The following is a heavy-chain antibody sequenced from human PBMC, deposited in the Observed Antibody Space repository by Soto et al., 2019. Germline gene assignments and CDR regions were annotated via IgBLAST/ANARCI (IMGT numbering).Heavy chain of an antibody. CDR1: NVSRGSYC. CDR3: AGYNWNYFSAS. D-gene: IGHD1-7*01. J-gene: IGHJ4*02. Sequence: PSQLPCLRGTVFNVSRGSYCQALLRQPPAKGLEWIGHIYHSGSTIYNPSLKSRVTISIDTSKSQFSLNLNSMTAADTAVYYCAGYNWNYFSASRGQGNLVTCSS. CDR2: IYHSGST. V-gene: IGHV4-59*03.